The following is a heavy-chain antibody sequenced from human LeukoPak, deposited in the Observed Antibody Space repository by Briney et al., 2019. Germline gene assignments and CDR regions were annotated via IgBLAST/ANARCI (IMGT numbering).Heavy chain of an antibody. J-gene: IGHJ4*02. D-gene: IGHD1-26*01. CDR3: ARIKTRAGARGNYFDY. CDR1: GFTFSSYW. Sequence: GGSLRLSCAASGFTFSSYWMHWVRQAPGKGLVWVSRINSDGSSTSYADSVKGRFTISRGNAKNTLYLQMNSLRAEDTAVYYCARIKTRAGARGNYFDYWGQGTLVTVSS. CDR2: INSDGSST. V-gene: IGHV3-74*01.